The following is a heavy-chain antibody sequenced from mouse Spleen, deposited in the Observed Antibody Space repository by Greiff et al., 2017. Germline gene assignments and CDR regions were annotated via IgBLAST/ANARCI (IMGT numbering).Heavy chain of an antibody. D-gene: IGHD2-3*01. CDR1: GYTFTSYV. CDR2: INPYNDGT. CDR3: AREDDGYYVRYAMDY. V-gene: IGHV1-14*01. Sequence: EVQLQQSGPELVKPGASVKMSCKASGYTFTSYVMHWVKQKPGQGLEWIGYINPYNDGTKYNEKFKGKATLTSDKSSSTAYMELSSLTSEDSAVYYCAREDDGYYVRYAMDYWGQGTSVTVSS. J-gene: IGHJ4*01.